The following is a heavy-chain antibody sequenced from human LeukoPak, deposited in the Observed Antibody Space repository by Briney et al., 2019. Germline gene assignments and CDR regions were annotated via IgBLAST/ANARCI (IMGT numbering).Heavy chain of an antibody. Sequence: ASVKVSCKASGGTFSSYAISWVRQAPGQGLEWMGGIIPIFGTANYAQKFQGRVTITADESTSTAYMELSSLRSEDTAVYYCAKVVRGVIGGYHFDYWGQGTLVTVSS. CDR2: IIPIFGTA. CDR1: GGTFSSYA. V-gene: IGHV1-69*13. J-gene: IGHJ4*02. CDR3: AKVVRGVIGGYHFDY. D-gene: IGHD3-10*01.